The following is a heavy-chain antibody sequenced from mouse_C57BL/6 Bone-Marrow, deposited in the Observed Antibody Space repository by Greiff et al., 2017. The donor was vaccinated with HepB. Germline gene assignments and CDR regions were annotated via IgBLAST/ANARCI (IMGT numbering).Heavy chain of an antibody. CDR3: ARRYYGSRYFDV. V-gene: IGHV1-81*01. D-gene: IGHD1-1*01. CDR1: GYTFTSYG. CDR2: IYPRSGNT. Sequence: VQLQQSGAELARPGASVKLSCKASGYTFTSYGISWVKQRTGQGLEWIGEIYPRSGNTYYNEKFKGKATLTADKSSSTAYMELRSLTSEDPAVYFCARRYYGSRYFDVWGTGTTVTVSS. J-gene: IGHJ1*03.